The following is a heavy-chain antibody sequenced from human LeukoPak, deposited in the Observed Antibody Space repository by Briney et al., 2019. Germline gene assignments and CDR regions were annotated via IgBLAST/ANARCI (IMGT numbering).Heavy chain of an antibody. CDR1: GFTFSSYS. CDR3: ATGPAAALAA. Sequence: SGGSLRLSCAASGFTFSSYSMNWVRQAPGKGLEWVSSISSSSSYIYYADSVKGRFTISRDNAKNSLYLQMNSLRAEDTAVYYCATGPAAALAAWGQGTLVTVSS. D-gene: IGHD6-13*01. CDR2: ISSSSSYI. J-gene: IGHJ5*02. V-gene: IGHV3-21*01.